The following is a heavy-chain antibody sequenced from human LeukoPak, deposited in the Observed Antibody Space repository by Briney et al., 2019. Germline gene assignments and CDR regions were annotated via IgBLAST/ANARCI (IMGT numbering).Heavy chain of an antibody. CDR1: GYTLTELS. Sequence: ASVKVSCKVSGYTLTELSMHWVRQAPGKGLEWMGGFDPEDGETIYAQKFQGRVTMTEDTSTDTAYMELSSLRSEDTAVYYCARRRIQLWLLAAYFDYWGQGTLVTVSS. CDR3: ARRRIQLWLLAAYFDY. CDR2: FDPEDGET. J-gene: IGHJ4*02. V-gene: IGHV1-24*01. D-gene: IGHD5-18*01.